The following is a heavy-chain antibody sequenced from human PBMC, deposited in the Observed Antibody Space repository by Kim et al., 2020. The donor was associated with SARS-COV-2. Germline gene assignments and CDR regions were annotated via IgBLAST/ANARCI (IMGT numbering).Heavy chain of an antibody. J-gene: IGHJ4*02. CDR1: GFTFSSYE. Sequence: GGSLRLSCAASGFTFSSYEMNWVRQAPGKGLEWVSYISSSGSTIYYAGSVKGRFTISRDNAKNSLYLQMNSLRAEDTAVYYCASLIVVVPSFWGQGTLVT. CDR2: ISSSGSTI. CDR3: ASLIVVVPSF. V-gene: IGHV3-48*03. D-gene: IGHD2-2*01.